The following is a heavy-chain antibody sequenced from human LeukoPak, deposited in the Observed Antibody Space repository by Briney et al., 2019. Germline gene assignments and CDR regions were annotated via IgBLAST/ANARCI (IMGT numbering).Heavy chain of an antibody. CDR3: AKEPYDSGSYCFDY. Sequence: GGSLRLSCAASGFTFSSYAMTWVRQAPGKGLGWVSTISGSGGSTYYADSVKGRFTISRDNSKNTLYLQMNSLRAEDTAVYYCAKEPYDSGSYCFDYWGQGTLVTVSS. D-gene: IGHD1-26*01. CDR1: GFTFSSYA. V-gene: IGHV3-23*01. J-gene: IGHJ4*02. CDR2: ISGSGGST.